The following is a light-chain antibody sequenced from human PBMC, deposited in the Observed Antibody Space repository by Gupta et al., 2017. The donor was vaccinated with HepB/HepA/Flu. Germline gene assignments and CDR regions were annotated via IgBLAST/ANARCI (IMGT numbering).Light chain of an antibody. V-gene: IGKV3-11*01. Sequence: EIVLTQSPATLSLSPGERATLSCRASQSVSSYLAWYQQKPGQAPRLLIYDASNRATGIPARLSGSGSGTDFTLTISSLEPEDFAVYYCQQRSNWPPRFGPGTKVDIK. CDR3: QQRSNWPPR. CDR2: DAS. CDR1: QSVSSY. J-gene: IGKJ3*01.